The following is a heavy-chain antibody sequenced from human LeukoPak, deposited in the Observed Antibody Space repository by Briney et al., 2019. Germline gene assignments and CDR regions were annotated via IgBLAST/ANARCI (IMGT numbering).Heavy chain of an antibody. CDR2: INPNSGGT. CDR1: GYTFTGYY. V-gene: IGHV1-2*06. J-gene: IGHJ4*02. Sequence: GASVKVSCKASGYTFTGYYMHWVRQAPGQGLEWMGRINPNSGGTNYAQKFQGRVTMTRDTSISTAYMELSRLRSDDTAVYYCARVTYYYDSSGYYVFDYWGQGTLVTVSS. CDR3: ARVTYYYDSSGYYVFDY. D-gene: IGHD3-22*01.